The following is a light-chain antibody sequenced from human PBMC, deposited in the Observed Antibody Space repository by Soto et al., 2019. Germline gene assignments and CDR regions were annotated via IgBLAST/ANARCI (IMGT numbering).Light chain of an antibody. CDR2: GAS. J-gene: IGKJ4*01. CDR3: QQYGSSPPLS. V-gene: IGKV3-20*01. CDR1: QSVRSNY. Sequence: EIVLTQSPGTLSLSPGERATLSCRASQSVRSNYLAWYQQKPGQAPSLLIYGASSRATGIPDRFSGSGSGTDFTLTISRLEPEEFAVYYCQQYGSSPPLSFGGGTKVEIK.